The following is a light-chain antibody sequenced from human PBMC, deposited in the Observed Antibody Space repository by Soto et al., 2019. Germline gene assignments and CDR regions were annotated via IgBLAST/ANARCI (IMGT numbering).Light chain of an antibody. V-gene: IGLV2-14*01. CDR3: SSYTSSSTLYA. CDR1: SSDVGRYNY. Sequence: QSALTQPASVSGSPGQSITISCTGTSSDVGRYNYVSWYQQHPGKAPKLMIHDVSNRPSGVSDRFSGSKSGNTASLTISGLQAEDEADYYCSSYTSSSTLYALGTGTKLTVL. CDR2: DVS. J-gene: IGLJ1*01.